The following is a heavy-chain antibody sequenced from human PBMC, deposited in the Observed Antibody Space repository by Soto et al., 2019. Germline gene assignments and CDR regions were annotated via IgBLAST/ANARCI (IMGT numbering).Heavy chain of an antibody. CDR2: IGTAGDT. V-gene: IGHV3-13*01. CDR1: GFTFSSYD. CDR3: ARSQDGMDV. Sequence: GGSLRLSCAPSGFTFSSYDMHWVRQATGKGLEWVSAIGTAGDTYYPGSVKGRFTISRENAKNSLYLRINSLRAEDTAVYYRARSQDGMDVWGQGTTVTVS. J-gene: IGHJ6*02.